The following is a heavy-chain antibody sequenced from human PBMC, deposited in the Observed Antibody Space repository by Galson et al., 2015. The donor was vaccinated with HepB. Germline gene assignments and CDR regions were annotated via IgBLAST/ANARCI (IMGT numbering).Heavy chain of an antibody. CDR2: ISAYNGNT. D-gene: IGHD2-15*01. V-gene: IGHV1-18*04. J-gene: IGHJ6*02. CDR3: ARLLNPDMVAVVAAYYYYGMDV. Sequence: SVKVSCKASGYTFTSYGITWVRQAPGQGLEWMGWISAYNGNTNYAQKLQGRVTMTTDTSTSTAYMELRSLRSDDTAVYFCARLLNPDMVAVVAAYYYYGMDVWGQGTTVTVSS. CDR1: GYTFTSYG.